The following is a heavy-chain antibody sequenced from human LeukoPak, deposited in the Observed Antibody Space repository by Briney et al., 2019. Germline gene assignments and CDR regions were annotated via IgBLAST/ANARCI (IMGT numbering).Heavy chain of an antibody. D-gene: IGHD1-26*01. CDR3: ARGGGSYYY. CDR1: GGSFSGYY. J-gene: IGHJ4*02. V-gene: IGHV4-34*01. CDR2: INHSGST. Sequence: SETLSLTCAVYGGSFSGYYWSWIRQPPGKGLEWIGEINHSGSTNYNPSLKSRVTISLDTSKNQFSLKLTSVTAADTAVYYCARGGGSYYYWGQGTLVTVSS.